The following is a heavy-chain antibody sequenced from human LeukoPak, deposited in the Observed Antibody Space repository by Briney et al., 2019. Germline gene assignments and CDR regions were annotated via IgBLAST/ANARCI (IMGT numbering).Heavy chain of an antibody. CDR3: ARAAWSGGGGFDP. D-gene: IGHD3-3*01. CDR1: NGSFSGYY. Sequence: SETLSLTCALYNGSFSGYYWSRIQQSPGMGLEWIGEVSHDGVTNYNPSLRSRVAISLDTSKNHFSLNLRSVTAADTAVYNCARAAWSGGGGFDPWGQGTLVTVSS. J-gene: IGHJ5*02. V-gene: IGHV4-34*01. CDR2: VSHDGVT.